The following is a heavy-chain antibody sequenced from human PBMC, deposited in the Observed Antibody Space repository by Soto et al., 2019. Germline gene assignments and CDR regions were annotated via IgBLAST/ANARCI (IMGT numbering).Heavy chain of an antibody. D-gene: IGHD3-22*01. CDR2: IYPEDSET. V-gene: IGHV5-51*01. CDR1: GYSFTNYW. CDR3: ARRPFSSSGYYSNFDY. J-gene: IGHJ4*02. Sequence: PGESLKISCKGSGYSFTNYWIGWVRQMPGKDLEWIGIIYPEDSETRYSPSFQGLVTISVDKSISTAYLQWSSLKASDTAMYYCARRPFSSSGYYSNFDYWGQGTLVTVSS.